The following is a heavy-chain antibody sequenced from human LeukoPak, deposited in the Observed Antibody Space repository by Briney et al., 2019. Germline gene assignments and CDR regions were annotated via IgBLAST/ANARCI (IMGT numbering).Heavy chain of an antibody. CDR3: ARVEGYSSSAFDY. CDR2: ISSSSSYI. V-gene: IGHV3-21*01. Sequence: PGGSLRLSCAVSGFTFSSYSMNWVRQAPGKGLEWVSSISSSSSYIYYADSVKGRSTISRDNAKNSLYLQMNSLRAEDTAVYYCARVEGYSSSAFDYWGQGTLVTVSS. D-gene: IGHD6-6*01. CDR1: GFTFSSYS. J-gene: IGHJ4*02.